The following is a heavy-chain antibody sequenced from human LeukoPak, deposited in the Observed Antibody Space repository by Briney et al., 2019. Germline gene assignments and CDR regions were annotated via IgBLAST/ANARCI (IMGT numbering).Heavy chain of an antibody. CDR3: ARDPLYYYDGDAFDI. D-gene: IGHD3-22*01. CDR2: ISSSGSTT. J-gene: IGHJ3*02. CDR1: GFTFSGYY. V-gene: IGHV3-11*01. Sequence: PGGSLRLSCAASGFTFSGYYMSWIRQAPGKGLEWVSYISSSGSTTYYADSVKGRFTISRDNAKNSLSLQMNSLRAEDTAVYYCARDPLYYYDGDAFDIWGQGTMVTVSS.